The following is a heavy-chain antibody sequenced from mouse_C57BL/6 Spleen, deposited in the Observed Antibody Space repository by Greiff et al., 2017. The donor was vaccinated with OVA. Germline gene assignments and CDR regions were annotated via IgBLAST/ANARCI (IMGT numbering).Heavy chain of an antibody. Sequence: VQLQQSGPVLVKPGASVKMSCKASGYTFTDYYMNWVKQSHGKSLEWIGVINPYNGGTSYNQKFKGKATLTVDKSSSTAYMELNSLTSEDSAVYYCARPYYSNYSAWFAYWGQGTLVTFSA. CDR3: ARPYYSNYSAWFAY. CDR2: INPYNGGT. J-gene: IGHJ3*01. V-gene: IGHV1-19*01. CDR1: GYTFTDYY. D-gene: IGHD2-5*01.